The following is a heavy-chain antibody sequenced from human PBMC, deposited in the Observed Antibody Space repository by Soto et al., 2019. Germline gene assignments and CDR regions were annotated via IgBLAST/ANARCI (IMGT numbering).Heavy chain of an antibody. V-gene: IGHV6-1*01. D-gene: IGHD2-8*01. CDR3: ARVNGSLRP. Sequence: PSQTLSLTCVISVDSVSSNSAAWDLISLSPSRGLEWLGRTYYRSKLYSVYAPSVKSRITINPDTSKNQFSLQLNSVTPDDTAIYYCARVNGSLRPWGQGTLFTVSS. J-gene: IGHJ5*02. CDR2: TYYRSKLYS. CDR1: VDSVSSNSAA.